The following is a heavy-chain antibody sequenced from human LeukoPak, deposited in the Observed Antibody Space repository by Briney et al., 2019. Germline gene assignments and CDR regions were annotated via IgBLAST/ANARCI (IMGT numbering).Heavy chain of an antibody. V-gene: IGHV3-7*01. CDR1: GFTFSSYW. J-gene: IGHJ6*03. CDR3: ARVVRRKGGYYYYYYMDV. Sequence: GGSLRLSCAASGFTFSSYWMSWVRQAPGKGLEWVANIKQDGSEKYYVDSVKGRFTISRDNAKNSLYLQMNSLRAEDTAVYYCARVVRRKGGYYYYYYMDVWGKGTTVTVSS. D-gene: IGHD1-14*01. CDR2: IKQDGSEK.